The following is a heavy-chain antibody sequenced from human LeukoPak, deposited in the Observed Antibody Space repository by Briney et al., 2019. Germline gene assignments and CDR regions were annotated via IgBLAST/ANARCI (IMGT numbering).Heavy chain of an antibody. CDR2: IYYSGST. D-gene: IGHD6-25*01. V-gene: IGHV4-59*01. Sequence: KPSETLSLTCTVSGGSISSYYWSWIRQPPGKGLEWIGYIYYSGSTNYNPSLKSRVTISVDTSKNQFSLKLSSVTAADTAVYYCARQYSSALGSDFDYWGQGTLVTVSS. CDR3: ARQYSSALGSDFDY. J-gene: IGHJ4*02. CDR1: GGSISSYY.